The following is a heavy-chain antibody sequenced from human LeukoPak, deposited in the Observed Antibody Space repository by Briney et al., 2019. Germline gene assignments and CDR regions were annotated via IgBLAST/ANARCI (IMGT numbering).Heavy chain of an antibody. J-gene: IGHJ3*02. CDR3: ARVLYDYVCGSYRYLYAFDI. CDR2: ISSSGSTI. Sequence: GGSLRLSCAASGFTFSDYYMSWIRQAPGKGLEWVSYISSSGSTIYYAVSVKGRFTVSRDNAKNSPYLQMNSLRAEDTAVYYCARVLYDYVCGSYRYLYAFDIWGQGTMVTASS. CDR1: GFTFSDYY. V-gene: IGHV3-11*04. D-gene: IGHD3-16*02.